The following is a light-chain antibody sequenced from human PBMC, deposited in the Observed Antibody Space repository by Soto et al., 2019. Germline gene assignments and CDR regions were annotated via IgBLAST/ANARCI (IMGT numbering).Light chain of an antibody. CDR3: QQYNVWPLT. Sequence: EIVMTQSPATLSVSPGERATLSCRASQSVSSNLAWYQQKPGQTPKLLIYVASTWATGSPARFSSSGSGTEFTLTISSVQSEDFAVYYCQQYNVWPLTFGGGTKVEFK. CDR2: VAS. CDR1: QSVSSN. J-gene: IGKJ4*01. V-gene: IGKV3-15*01.